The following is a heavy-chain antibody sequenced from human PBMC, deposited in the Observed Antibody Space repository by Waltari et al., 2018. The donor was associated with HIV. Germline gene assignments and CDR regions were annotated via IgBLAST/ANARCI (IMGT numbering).Heavy chain of an antibody. Sequence: QVQLVQSGAEVKKPGASVKVSCKASGYTFTGYYMHWVRQAPGQGLEWRGWINPNSGGTNYAQKFQGRVTRTRDTSISTAYMELSRLRSDDTAVYYCARDRARTTDYYYYGMDVWGQGTTVTVSS. CDR1: GYTFTGYY. V-gene: IGHV1-2*02. J-gene: IGHJ6*02. CDR3: ARDRARTTDYYYYGMDV. CDR2: INPNSGGT. D-gene: IGHD1-7*01.